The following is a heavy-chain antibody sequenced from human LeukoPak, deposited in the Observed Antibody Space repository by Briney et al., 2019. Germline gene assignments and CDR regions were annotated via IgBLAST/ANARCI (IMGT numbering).Heavy chain of an antibody. J-gene: IGHJ4*02. D-gene: IGHD6-19*01. CDR1: GFTFSDYW. V-gene: IGHV3-7*01. CDR2: IKPDGSGG. CDR3: ARVSSGEQWLAFDY. Sequence: GGSLRLSCAASGFTFSDYWMSWVRQTPEKGLQWVANIKPDGSGGYFINSVKGRFTISRDNAKNTLYLQMNSLRAEDTAVYYCARVSSGEQWLAFDYWGQGTLVTVSS.